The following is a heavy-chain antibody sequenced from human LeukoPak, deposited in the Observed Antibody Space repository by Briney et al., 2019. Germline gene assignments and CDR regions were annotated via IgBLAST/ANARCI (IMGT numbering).Heavy chain of an antibody. Sequence: GGSLRLSCAASGFSFSTIYISWVRQTPGQGLEWVANINVDGTAEYYVDSVKGRFTISRDNAKNSLYLQMNSLRAEDTAVYYCARDPYRFAFDIWGQGTVVLVSS. D-gene: IGHD1-26*01. CDR2: INVDGTAE. CDR3: ARDPYRFAFDI. CDR1: GFSFSTIY. J-gene: IGHJ3*02. V-gene: IGHV3-7*03.